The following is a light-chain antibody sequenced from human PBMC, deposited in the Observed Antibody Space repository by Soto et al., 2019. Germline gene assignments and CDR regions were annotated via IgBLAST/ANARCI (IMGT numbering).Light chain of an antibody. V-gene: IGKV3-15*01. Sequence: EIVMTQSPATLSVSPGERATLSCRASQSVSSDLAWYHQKPGQAPRLLIYGASTRATGIPARFSGSGSGTEFTLTINSLQSEDFAVYYCQQYNNWPRTFGQGDQGGYKT. CDR1: QSVSSD. J-gene: IGKJ1*01. CDR3: QQYNNWPRT. CDR2: GAS.